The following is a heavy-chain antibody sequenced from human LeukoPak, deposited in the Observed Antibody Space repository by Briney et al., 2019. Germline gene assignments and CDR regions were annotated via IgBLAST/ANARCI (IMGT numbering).Heavy chain of an antibody. V-gene: IGHV3-30*02. D-gene: IGHD3-9*01. CDR1: GFTFSSYG. CDR2: IRYDGSNK. Sequence: GGSLRLSCAASGFTFSSYGMHWVRQAPGKGLEWVAFIRYDGSNKYYADSVKGRFTISRDNSKNTLYLQMNSLRAEDTAIYYCAKGYYYDVLTGYRRDAFDIWGQGTMVTVSS. CDR3: AKGYYYDVLTGYRRDAFDI. J-gene: IGHJ3*02.